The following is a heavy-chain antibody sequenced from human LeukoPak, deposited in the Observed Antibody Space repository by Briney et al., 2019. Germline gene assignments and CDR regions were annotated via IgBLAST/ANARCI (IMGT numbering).Heavy chain of an antibody. V-gene: IGHV3-53*01. CDR1: GFTVSSNY. CDR2: IYSGGST. Sequence: GGSLRLSCAASGFTVSSNYMSWVRQAPGKGLEWVSVIYSGGSTYYADSVKGRFTISRDNSKNTLYLQMNSLRAEDTAVYYCAREVRKQLVHWFDPWGQGTLVTVSS. D-gene: IGHD6-13*01. J-gene: IGHJ5*02. CDR3: AREVRKQLVHWFDP.